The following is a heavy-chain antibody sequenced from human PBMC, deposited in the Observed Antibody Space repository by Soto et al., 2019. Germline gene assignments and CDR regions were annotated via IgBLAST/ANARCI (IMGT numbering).Heavy chain of an antibody. D-gene: IGHD1-1*01. V-gene: IGHV1-8*02. CDR3: VVRDWNDTPKDY. CDR1: GYTFTSYD. CDR2: MNPNSGST. Sequence: ASVKVSCKASGYTFTSYDINWVRQATGQGLEWMGWMNPNSGSTGYAQKFQGRVTMTRHTSISTAYMELSSLRSEDTAVYYCVVRDWNDTPKDYRGKGTLVTVSS. J-gene: IGHJ4*02.